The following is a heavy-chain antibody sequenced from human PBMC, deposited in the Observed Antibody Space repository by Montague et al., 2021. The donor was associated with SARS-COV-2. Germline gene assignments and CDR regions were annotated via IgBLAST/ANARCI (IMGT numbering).Heavy chain of an antibody. V-gene: IGHV4-59*08. CDR2: IYYSGST. CDR3: ARQENSSGWFKPDAFDI. CDR1: GGSISSYY. D-gene: IGHD6-19*01. Sequence: SETLSLTCTVSGGSISSYYWSWIRQPPGKGLEWIGYIYYSGSTNYNPSLKSRVTISVDTSTNQFSLKLSSVTAADTAVYYCARQENSSGWFKPDAFDIWGQGTMVTVSS. J-gene: IGHJ3*02.